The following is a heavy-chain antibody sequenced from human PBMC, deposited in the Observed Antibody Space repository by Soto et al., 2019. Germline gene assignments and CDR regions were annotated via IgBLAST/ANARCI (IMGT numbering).Heavy chain of an antibody. CDR1: GFTFISYS. V-gene: IGHV3-21*01. CDR3: ARIYGGNNGCDY. CDR2: ISSSSSYI. Sequence: PWGSLRLSCAASGFTFISYSINLCRQAPLKGLEWVSSISSSSSYIYYADSVKGRFTISRDNAKNSLYLQMNSLRAEDTAVYYCARIYGGNNGCDYWGQGTLVTVSS. J-gene: IGHJ4*02. D-gene: IGHD4-17*01.